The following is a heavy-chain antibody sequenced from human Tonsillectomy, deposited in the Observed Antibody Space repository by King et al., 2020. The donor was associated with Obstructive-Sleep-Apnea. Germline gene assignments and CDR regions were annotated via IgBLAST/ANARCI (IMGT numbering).Heavy chain of an antibody. D-gene: IGHD2-2*01. Sequence: QLVQSGGGLVKPGGSLRLSCAASGFAFSDYYMRWIRQAPGKGLEWISYISPTGIDTNHADSVRGRITTSRDNAKGSLYLQMNNLRVEDTAVYYCARGGEYAPNGVVDYWGQGALVTVSS. J-gene: IGHJ4*02. CDR3: ARGGEYAPNGVVDY. V-gene: IGHV3-11*06. CDR1: GFAFSDYY. CDR2: ISPTGIDT.